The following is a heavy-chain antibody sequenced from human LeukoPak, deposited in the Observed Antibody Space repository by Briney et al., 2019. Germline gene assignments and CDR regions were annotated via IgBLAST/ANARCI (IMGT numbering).Heavy chain of an antibody. V-gene: IGHV4-4*07. D-gene: IGHD2-15*01. CDR2: IYTSGST. J-gene: IGHJ3*02. CDR1: GGSISSYY. CDR3: ARGLGKSIVVVVAAAHAFDI. Sequence: SETLSLTCTVSGGSISSYYWSWIRQPAGKGLEWIGRIYTSGSTNYNPSLKSRVTISVDTSKNQFSLKLSSVTAADTAVYYCARGLGKSIVVVVAAAHAFDIWGQGTMVTVSS.